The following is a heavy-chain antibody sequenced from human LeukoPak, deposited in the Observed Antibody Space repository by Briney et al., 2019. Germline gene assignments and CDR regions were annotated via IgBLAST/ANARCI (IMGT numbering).Heavy chain of an antibody. J-gene: IGHJ4*02. V-gene: IGHV1-69*04. Sequence: ASVKVSCKASGGTFSSYAISWVRQAPGQRLEWMGRIIPIFGIANYAQKFQGRVTITADKSTSTAYMELSSLRSEDTAVYYCARVRGYYYDSSGFSLDYWGQGTLVTVSS. CDR2: IIPIFGIA. CDR1: GGTFSSYA. D-gene: IGHD3-22*01. CDR3: ARVRGYYYDSSGFSLDY.